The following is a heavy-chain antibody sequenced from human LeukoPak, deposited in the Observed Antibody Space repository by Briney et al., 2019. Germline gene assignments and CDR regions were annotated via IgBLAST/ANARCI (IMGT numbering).Heavy chain of an antibody. CDR1: GFTFSHYN. D-gene: IGHD6-13*01. Sequence: PGKSLRLSCAASGFTFSHYNMNWVRQAPGKGLEWVSYITGSSSTIYYADSVKGRFTISRDNAKNSLYLQMNSLRAEDTAVYYCAREPTYSSSWYSSCDYWGQGTLVTVSS. CDR2: ITGSSSTI. J-gene: IGHJ4*02. V-gene: IGHV3-48*01. CDR3: AREPTYSSSWYSSCDY.